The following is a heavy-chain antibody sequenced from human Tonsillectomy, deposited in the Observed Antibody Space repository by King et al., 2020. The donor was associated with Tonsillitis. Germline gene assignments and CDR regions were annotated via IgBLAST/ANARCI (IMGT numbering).Heavy chain of an antibody. D-gene: IGHD3-22*01. J-gene: IGHJ5*02. Sequence: ITLKESGPTLVKPTQTLTLTCTFSGFSLSTSGVGVGWIRQPPGKALEWLALIYWNDDKRYSPSLKSRLTITKDTSKNPVVLTMTNMDPVDTATYYCARTKGYYDSSGYYKDQEGWFDPWGQGTLVTVSS. CDR3: ARTKGYYDSSGYYKDQEGWFDP. CDR2: IYWNDDK. CDR1: GFSLSTSGVG. V-gene: IGHV2-5*01.